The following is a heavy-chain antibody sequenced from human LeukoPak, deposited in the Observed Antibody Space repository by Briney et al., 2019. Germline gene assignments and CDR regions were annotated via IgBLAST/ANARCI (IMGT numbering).Heavy chain of an antibody. D-gene: IGHD6-19*01. J-gene: IGHJ5*02. CDR1: GVSFSGYY. CDR3: ARGGIAVAGTLFDP. Sequence: PSETLSLTCAVYGVSFSGYYWSWIRQPPGKGREWFGEINHSGSTNYNPSLKSRVTISVDTSKNQFSLKLSSVTAADTAVYYCARGGIAVAGTLFDPWGQGTLVTVSS. V-gene: IGHV4-34*01. CDR2: INHSGST.